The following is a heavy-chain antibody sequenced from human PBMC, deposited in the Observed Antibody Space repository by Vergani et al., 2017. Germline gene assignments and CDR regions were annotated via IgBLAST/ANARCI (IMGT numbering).Heavy chain of an antibody. CDR2: ISYDGSNK. CDR1: GFTFSSYA. J-gene: IGHJ4*02. V-gene: IGHV3-30-3*01. Sequence: QVQLVESGGGVVQPGRSLRLSCAASGFTFSSYAMHWVRQAPGKGLEWVAVISYDGSNKYYADPVKGRFTISRDNSKNTLYLQMNSLRAEDTAVYYCARDAIGYCSSTSCYPDYWGQGTLVTVSS. CDR3: ARDAIGYCSSTSCYPDY. D-gene: IGHD2-2*01.